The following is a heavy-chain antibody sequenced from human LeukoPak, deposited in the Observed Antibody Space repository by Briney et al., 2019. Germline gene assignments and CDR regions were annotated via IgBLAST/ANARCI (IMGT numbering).Heavy chain of an antibody. D-gene: IGHD1-26*01. V-gene: IGHV3-30*02. J-gene: IGHJ4*02. CDR2: IRYDESKK. Sequence: GGSLRLSCAASGFTFSYYGMHWVRQAPGKGPEWVAFIRYDESKKFYGDSVKGRFTISRDNSKNTLYLQMNSLRTEDTAVYYCAKSHLPNAYSGTYYCDYWGQGTLVTVSS. CDR1: GFTFSYYG. CDR3: AKSHLPNAYSGTYYCDY.